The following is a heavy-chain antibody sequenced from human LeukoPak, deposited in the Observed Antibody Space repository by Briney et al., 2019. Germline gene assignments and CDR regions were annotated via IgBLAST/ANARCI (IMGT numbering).Heavy chain of an antibody. Sequence: ASVKVSCKASGYTFTSNALNWVRQSPGQGLEWMGWMNPNSGNTGYAQKFQGRVTITRNTSISTAYMELSSLRSEDTAVYYCARGRVAILTGYSTFDYWGQGTLVTVSS. CDR1: GYTFTSNA. V-gene: IGHV1-8*01. CDR3: ARGRVAILTGYSTFDY. D-gene: IGHD3-9*01. J-gene: IGHJ4*02. CDR2: MNPNSGNT.